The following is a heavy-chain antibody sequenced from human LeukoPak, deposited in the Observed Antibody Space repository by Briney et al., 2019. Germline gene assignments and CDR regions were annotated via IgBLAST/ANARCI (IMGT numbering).Heavy chain of an antibody. CDR3: ARELRGAPTPGAY. J-gene: IGHJ4*02. CDR1: TVSGSSGNF. V-gene: IGHV4-4*02. CDR2: VHKSGRT. Sequence: PSETLSLTCAPSTVSGSSGNFWSWVRQPPGEGLEWIGEVHKSGRTNYNPSLKTRVTISIDASKNQLSLELTSVTAADTAVYYCARELRGAPTPGAYWGQGTRVTVSS. D-gene: IGHD1-26*01.